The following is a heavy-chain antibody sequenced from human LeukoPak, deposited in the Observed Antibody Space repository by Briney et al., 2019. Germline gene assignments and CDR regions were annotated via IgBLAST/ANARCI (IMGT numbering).Heavy chain of an antibody. V-gene: IGHV5-51*01. D-gene: IGHD3-10*01. CDR3: ARHGPVRGVISYYYYMDV. CDR2: TYPGDSDT. Sequence: GESLKISCKGSGYSFTSYWIGWVRQMPGKGLEWMGITYPGDSDTRYSPSFQGQVTISADKSISTAYLQWSSLKASDTAMYYCARHGPVRGVISYYYYMDVWGKGTTVTVSS. J-gene: IGHJ6*03. CDR1: GYSFTSYW.